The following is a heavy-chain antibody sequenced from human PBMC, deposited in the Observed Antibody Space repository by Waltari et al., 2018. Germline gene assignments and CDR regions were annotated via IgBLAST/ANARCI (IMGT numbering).Heavy chain of an antibody. D-gene: IGHD5-18*01. CDR1: GGTFSSFT. V-gene: IGHV1-69*02. CDR2: INTFLSIA. CDR3: ARGGDTARVYDAFDI. J-gene: IGHJ3*02. Sequence: QVQLVPSGAEVNKPGSSVKVSCKASGGTFSSFTISWVLQSPGQGMEWKGRINTFLSIANSARKFQSSVPITADKSTSTEFMETSSMISEDKAVSYCARGGDTARVYDAFDIWGQGTMVTVSS.